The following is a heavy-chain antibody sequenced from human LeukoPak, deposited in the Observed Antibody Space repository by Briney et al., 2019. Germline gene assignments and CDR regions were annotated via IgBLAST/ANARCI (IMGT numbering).Heavy chain of an antibody. CDR3: ARVPRSSGWYPFDY. V-gene: IGHV3-53*01. Sequence: GGSLRLSCAASGFTFSSNYMSWVRQAPGKGLEWVSVIYSGGSTYYADSVKGRFTISRYNSKNTLYLQMNSLRAEDTAVYYCARVPRSSGWYPFDYWGQGTLVTVSS. CDR1: GFTFSSNY. J-gene: IGHJ4*02. D-gene: IGHD6-19*01. CDR2: IYSGGST.